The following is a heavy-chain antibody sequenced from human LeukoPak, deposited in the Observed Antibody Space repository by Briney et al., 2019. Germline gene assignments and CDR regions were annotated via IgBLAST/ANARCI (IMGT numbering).Heavy chain of an antibody. CDR1: GYTFTSYY. CDR2: INPSGGST. J-gene: IGHJ4*02. D-gene: IGHD3-22*01. V-gene: IGHV1-46*01. Sequence: GASVKVSCKASGYTFTSYYMHWVRQAPGQGLEWMGIINPSGGSTSYAQKFQGRVTMTRDMSTSTVYMELSSLRSEDTAVYYCARDWGKETNYYDSSGPIDYWGQGTLVTVSS. CDR3: ARDWGKETNYYDSSGPIDY.